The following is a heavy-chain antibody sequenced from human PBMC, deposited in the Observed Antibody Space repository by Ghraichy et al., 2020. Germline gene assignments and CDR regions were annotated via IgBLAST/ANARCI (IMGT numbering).Heavy chain of an antibody. Sequence: GGSLRLSCAASGFTFSTYWMSWVRQAPGKGPEWVANIKKDGSETYYVDSVKGRFTISRDNAKNSLYLQMNSLRAEDTAVYYCARDQEYNDFWSGYGYWGQGTSVTVSS. CDR1: GFTFSTYW. V-gene: IGHV3-7*01. CDR3: ARDQEYNDFWSGYGY. CDR2: IKKDGSET. D-gene: IGHD3/OR15-3a*01. J-gene: IGHJ4*02.